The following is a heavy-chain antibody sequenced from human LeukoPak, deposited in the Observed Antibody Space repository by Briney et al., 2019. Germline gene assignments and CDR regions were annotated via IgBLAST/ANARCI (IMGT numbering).Heavy chain of an antibody. J-gene: IGHJ4*02. CDR2: IYTSGST. Sequence: PSETLSLTFTVSGGSISSYYWSWIRQPAGKGLEWIGRIYTSGSTNYNPSLKSRVTMSVDTSKNQFSLKLSSVTAADTAVYYCAREEDCSSTSCSLDYWGQGTLVTVSS. CDR3: AREEDCSSTSCSLDY. D-gene: IGHD2-2*01. V-gene: IGHV4-4*07. CDR1: GGSISSYY.